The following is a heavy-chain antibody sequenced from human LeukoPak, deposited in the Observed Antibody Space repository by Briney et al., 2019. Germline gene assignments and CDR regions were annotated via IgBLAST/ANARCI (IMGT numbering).Heavy chain of an antibody. J-gene: IGHJ3*02. CDR2: ITPFNGNT. CDR3: ARWDSTGTTAFDI. D-gene: IGHD1-7*01. V-gene: IGHV1-45*02. Sequence: GASVKVSCKASGYTFTYRYLHWVRQAPGQALEWMGWITPFNGNTNYAQKFQDRVTITRDRSMSTAYMELSSLRSEDTAMYYCARWDSTGTTAFDIWGQGTMVTVSS. CDR1: GYTFTYRY.